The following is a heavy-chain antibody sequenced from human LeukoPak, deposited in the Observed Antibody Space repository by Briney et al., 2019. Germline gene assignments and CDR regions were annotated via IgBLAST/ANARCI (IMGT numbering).Heavy chain of an antibody. CDR1: GGSISSSSYY. V-gene: IGHV4-39*07. CDR3: ARGSPATTVTSANYYGMDV. Sequence: SETLSLTCTVSGGSISSSSYYWGWIRQPPGKGLEWIGSIYYSGSTYYNPSLKSRVTISVDTSKNQFSLKLSSVTAADTAVYYCARGSPATTVTSANYYGMDVWGQGTTVTVSS. D-gene: IGHD4-17*01. J-gene: IGHJ6*02. CDR2: IYYSGST.